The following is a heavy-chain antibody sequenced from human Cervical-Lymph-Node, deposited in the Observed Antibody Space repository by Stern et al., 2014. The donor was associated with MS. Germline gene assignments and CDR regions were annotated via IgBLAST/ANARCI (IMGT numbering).Heavy chain of an antibody. CDR2: IWYDGRNK. J-gene: IGHJ4*02. CDR1: GFTFSSYG. Sequence: VKLVESGGGVVQPGRSLRLSCAASGFTFSSYGMHWVRQAPGQGLEWVAVIWYDGRNKYYADSVKGRFTISRDNSKNTLYLQMNSLRAEDTAVYYCARPYDYGDYVWWDYWGQGTLVTVSS. CDR3: ARPYDYGDYVWWDY. D-gene: IGHD4-17*01. V-gene: IGHV3-33*01.